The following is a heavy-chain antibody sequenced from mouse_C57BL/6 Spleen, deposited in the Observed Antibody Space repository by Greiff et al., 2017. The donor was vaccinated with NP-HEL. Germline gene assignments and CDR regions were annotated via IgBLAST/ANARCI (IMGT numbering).Heavy chain of an antibody. D-gene: IGHD2-2*01. CDR2: SYPGDGDT. J-gene: IGHJ2*01. Sequence: QVQLQQSGPELVKPGASVKISCKASGYAFSSSWMNWVKQRPGKGLEWIGRSYPGDGDTNYNGKFKGKATLTADKSSSTAYMQLSSLTSEDSAVYFCAREGLRRGVDYWGQGTTLTVSS. V-gene: IGHV1-82*01. CDR1: GYAFSSSW. CDR3: AREGLRRGVDY.